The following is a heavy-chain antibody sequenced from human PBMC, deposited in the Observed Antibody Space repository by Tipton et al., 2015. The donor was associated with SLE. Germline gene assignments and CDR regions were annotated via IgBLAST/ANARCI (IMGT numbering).Heavy chain of an antibody. D-gene: IGHD3-16*01. V-gene: IGHV3-21*01. Sequence: SLRLSCAASGFTFSSYSMNWVRQAPGKGLEWVSSISSSSSYIYYADSVKGRFTISRDNAKNSLYLQMNSLRAEDTAVYYCARVGEGDTINVWGKGTTVTVSS. CDR1: GFTFSSYS. CDR2: ISSSSSYI. CDR3: ARVGEGDTINV. J-gene: IGHJ6*04.